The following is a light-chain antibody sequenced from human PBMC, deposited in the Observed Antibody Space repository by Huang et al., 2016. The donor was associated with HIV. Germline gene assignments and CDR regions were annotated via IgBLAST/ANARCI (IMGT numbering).Light chain of an antibody. CDR3: QQYYSTPPIT. CDR2: AAS. CDR1: QGISNS. V-gene: IGKV1-NL1*01. Sequence: DIQMNQSPSSLSASVGDRVTITCRASQGISNSLAWYQPKPGKAPKLLLYAASRLKSGVPSRFSGSGSCTDYTLLISSLQPDDFATYYCQQYYSTPPITFGQGTRLEIK. J-gene: IGKJ5*01.